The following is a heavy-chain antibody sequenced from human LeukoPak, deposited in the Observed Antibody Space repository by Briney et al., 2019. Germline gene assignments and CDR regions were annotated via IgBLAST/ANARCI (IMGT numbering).Heavy chain of an antibody. CDR1: GGTFSSYT. CDR2: IIPIFGTS. V-gene: IGHV1-69*13. Sequence: ASVKVSCKASGGTFSSYTFSWVRQAPGQGLEWMGGIIPIFGTSNDAQKFQGRVTITAGASTSTAYMELSSLTPEDTAVYYCAGEAPEHSDSRGYLTGPGYFDYWGQGTLVTVSS. J-gene: IGHJ4*02. CDR3: AGEAPEHSDSRGYLTGPGYFDY. D-gene: IGHD3-22*01.